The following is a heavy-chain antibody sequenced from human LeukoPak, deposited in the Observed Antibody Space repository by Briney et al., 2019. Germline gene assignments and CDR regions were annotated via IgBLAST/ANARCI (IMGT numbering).Heavy chain of an antibody. CDR1: GYTFTGYY. J-gene: IGHJ5*02. CDR3: ARDNAGFDP. Sequence: ASVKVSCKASGYTFTGYYMHWVRQAPGQGLEWMGWISAYNGNTNYAQKLQGRVTMTTDTSTSTAYMELRSLRSDDTAVYYCARDNAGFDPWGQGTLVTVSS. V-gene: IGHV1-18*04. D-gene: IGHD2-8*01. CDR2: ISAYNGNT.